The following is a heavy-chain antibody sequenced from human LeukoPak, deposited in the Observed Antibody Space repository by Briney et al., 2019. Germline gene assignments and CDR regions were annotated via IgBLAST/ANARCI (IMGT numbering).Heavy chain of an antibody. J-gene: IGHJ5*02. D-gene: IGHD3-10*01. CDR3: AREGGLVRGLSGWFDP. V-gene: IGHV4-38-2*02. CDR1: GYSITTGYY. CDR2: MYHNSGAT. Sequence: SETLSLTCTVSGYSITTGYYWAWIRQPPGKGPEWIGSMYHNSGATFYSPSLKSRVTISVDTSKNQLSLKLSSVTAADTAAYYCAREGGLVRGLSGWFDPWGQGTLVTVSS.